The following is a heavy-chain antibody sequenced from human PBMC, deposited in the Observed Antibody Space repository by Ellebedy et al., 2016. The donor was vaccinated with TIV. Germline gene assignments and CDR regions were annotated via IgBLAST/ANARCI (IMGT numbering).Heavy chain of an antibody. CDR1: GYTFTSYG. V-gene: IGHV1-18*01. CDR3: ARNHNTVTTPYYYGLDV. CDR2: ISPHNGNT. J-gene: IGHJ6*02. Sequence: ASVKVSXXASGYTFTSYGISWVRQAPGQGLEWMGWISPHNGNTKYSERVQGRVTMTTDTSTTTAYMELRSLSSDDTAVYYCARNHNTVTTPYYYGLDVWGQGTTVTVSS. D-gene: IGHD4-17*01.